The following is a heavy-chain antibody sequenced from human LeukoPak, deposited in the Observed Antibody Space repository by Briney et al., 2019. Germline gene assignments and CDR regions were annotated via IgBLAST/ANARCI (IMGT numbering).Heavy chain of an antibody. V-gene: IGHV3-30-3*01. CDR2: ISYDGSNK. CDR1: GFTFSSYA. J-gene: IGHJ6*02. Sequence: GGSLRLSCAASGFTFSSYAMHWVRQAPGKGLEWVAVISYDGSNKYYADSVKGRFTISRDNSKNTLYLQMNSLRAEDTAVYYCARGALYYGMDVWGQGTTVTVSS. CDR3: ARGALYYGMDV.